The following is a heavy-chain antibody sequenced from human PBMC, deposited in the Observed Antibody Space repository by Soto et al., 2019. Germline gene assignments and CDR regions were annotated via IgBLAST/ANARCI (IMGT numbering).Heavy chain of an antibody. CDR1: GFTLSTYW. CDR2: IKQDGSEK. CDR3: ARDRGWNIVVVPASFYQ. V-gene: IGHV3-7*01. Sequence: PGGSLRLSCAVSGFTLSTYWMSWVRQAPGKGLEWVANIKQDGSEKYYVDSVKGRFAVSRDNAKNTLYLQMNSLRDEDTAVYFCARDRGWNIVVVPASFYQWGPGALVTVSS. D-gene: IGHD2-2*01. J-gene: IGHJ1*01.